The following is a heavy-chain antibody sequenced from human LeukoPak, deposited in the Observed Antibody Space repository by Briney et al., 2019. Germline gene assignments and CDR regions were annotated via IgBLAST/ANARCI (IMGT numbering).Heavy chain of an antibody. J-gene: IGHJ3*02. CDR3: ARPENSGSPHAFDI. V-gene: IGHV4-59*08. CDR2: IYYSGST. Sequence: SETLSLTCTVSGGSISSYYWSWIRQPPGKGLEWIGYIYYSGSTNYNPSLKSRVTISVDTSKNQFSLKLSSVTAADTAVYYCARPENSGSPHAFDIWGQGTMVTVSS. CDR1: GGSISSYY. D-gene: IGHD1-26*01.